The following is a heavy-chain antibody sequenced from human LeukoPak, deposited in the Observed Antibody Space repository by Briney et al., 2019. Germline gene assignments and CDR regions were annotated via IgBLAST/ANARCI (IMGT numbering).Heavy chain of an antibody. CDR1: GGSLSSGSYY. CDR3: ERGTRSNYPLDY. Sequence: SETLSLTCTVSGGSLSSGSYYWTWIRQPPGKGLEFIGYIFYSESTNYNPSLKSRVTISVDTSKNQFSLKLSSVAAADTAVYYCERGTRSNYPLDYWGQGTLVTVSS. J-gene: IGHJ4*02. D-gene: IGHD4-11*01. CDR2: IFYSEST. V-gene: IGHV4-61*01.